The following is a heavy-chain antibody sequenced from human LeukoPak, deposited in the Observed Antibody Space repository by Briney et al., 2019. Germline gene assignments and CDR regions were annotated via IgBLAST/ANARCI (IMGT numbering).Heavy chain of an antibody. CDR2: INQDGSEK. Sequence: PGGSLRLSCAASGFTFSRYWMSWVRQAPGKGLEWVANINQDGSEKYYVDSVKGRFIISRDNAKSSLDLQMNSLSAEDTAVFYCAREARYGFSQYYFDYWGQGLLVTVSS. CDR1: GFTFSRYW. J-gene: IGHJ4*02. D-gene: IGHD4-17*01. V-gene: IGHV3-7*04. CDR3: AREARYGFSQYYFDY.